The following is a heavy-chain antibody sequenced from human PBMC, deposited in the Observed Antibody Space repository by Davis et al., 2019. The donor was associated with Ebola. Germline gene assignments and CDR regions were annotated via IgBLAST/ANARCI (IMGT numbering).Heavy chain of an antibody. Sequence: GGSLRLSCAASGFTFSSYSMNWVRQAPGKGLEWVSSISSSSSYIYYADSVKGRFTISRDNSKNTLYLQMNSLRAEDTAIYYCAKGPTRSGYYWGQGTLVTVSS. D-gene: IGHD6-19*01. J-gene: IGHJ4*02. CDR1: GFTFSSYS. V-gene: IGHV3-21*04. CDR3: AKGPTRSGYY. CDR2: ISSSSSYI.